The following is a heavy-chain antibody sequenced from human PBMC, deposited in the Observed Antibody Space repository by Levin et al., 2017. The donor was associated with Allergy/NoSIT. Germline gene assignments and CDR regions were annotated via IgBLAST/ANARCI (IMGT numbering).Heavy chain of an antibody. Sequence: SCAASGFSFEDYAMHWVRQAPGKGLEWVALISWDGGIIHYADSVKGRFTIYRENNKRSLLLQMNSLRRDDTAVYYCAKDIVEGNFYGLDVWGQGTTVTVSS. CDR1: GFSFEDYA. CDR2: ISWDGGII. D-gene: IGHD3-10*01. CDR3: AKDIVEGNFYGLDV. V-gene: IGHV3-43D*04. J-gene: IGHJ6*02.